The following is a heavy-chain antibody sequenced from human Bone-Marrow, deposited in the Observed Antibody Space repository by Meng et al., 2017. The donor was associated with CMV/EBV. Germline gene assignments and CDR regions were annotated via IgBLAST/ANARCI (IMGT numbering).Heavy chain of an antibody. Sequence: SETLSLTCTVSGGSISSYYWSWIRQPPGKGLECIGYIYYSGSTNYNPSLKSRVTISVDTSKTQFSLKLSSVTAADTAVYYCARGLWFGELPPWFDPWGQGTLVTVSS. CDR2: IYYSGST. V-gene: IGHV4-59*01. J-gene: IGHJ5*02. D-gene: IGHD3-10*01. CDR1: GGSISSYY. CDR3: ARGLWFGELPPWFDP.